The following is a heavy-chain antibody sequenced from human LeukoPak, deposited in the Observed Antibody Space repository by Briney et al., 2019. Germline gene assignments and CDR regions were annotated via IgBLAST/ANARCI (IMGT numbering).Heavy chain of an antibody. J-gene: IGHJ4*02. Sequence: GGSLRLSCAASGFTFSSYAMSWVRQAPGKGLEWVSAISGSGGSTCYADSVKGRFTISRDNSKNTLYLQMNSLRAEDTAVYYCAKDWRSVAGPRYFDYWGQGTLVTVSS. D-gene: IGHD6-19*01. CDR3: AKDWRSVAGPRYFDY. V-gene: IGHV3-23*01. CDR2: ISGSGGST. CDR1: GFTFSSYA.